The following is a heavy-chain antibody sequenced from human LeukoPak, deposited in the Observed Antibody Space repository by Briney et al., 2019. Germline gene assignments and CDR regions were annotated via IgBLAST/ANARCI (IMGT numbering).Heavy chain of an antibody. D-gene: IGHD3-10*02. J-gene: IGHJ2*01. CDR2: INPSSGTT. V-gene: IGHV1-46*01. CDR1: RSTYTSYY. CDR3: ARDGYVRGLVNWYFDL. Sequence: ASVKVSCKASRSTYTSYYLHWVRQAPGQGLQWMGIINPSSGTTSYAQKFQGRVTMTRDTSTSTVYMELSSLRSEDTAVYYCARDGYVRGLVNWYFDLWGRGTLVTVSS.